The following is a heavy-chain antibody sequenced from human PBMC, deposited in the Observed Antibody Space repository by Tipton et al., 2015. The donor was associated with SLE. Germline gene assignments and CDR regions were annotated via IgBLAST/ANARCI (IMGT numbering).Heavy chain of an antibody. Sequence: TLSLTCTVSGGSISSGSYYWSWIRQPPGKGLEWIGYISDGGGTNYNPSLKSRVTISIDPAKNQFSLKLTSVTAADTAVYYCARGMVTWRGAIIGVDVWGQGTTVNVSS. CDR2: ISDGGGT. V-gene: IGHV4-61*01. CDR3: ARGMVTWRGAIIGVDV. J-gene: IGHJ6*02. CDR1: GGSISSGSYY. D-gene: IGHD2-21*02.